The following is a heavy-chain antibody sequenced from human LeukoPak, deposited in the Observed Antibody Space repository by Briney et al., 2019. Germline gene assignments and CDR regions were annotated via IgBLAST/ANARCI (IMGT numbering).Heavy chain of an antibody. Sequence: GGSLRLSCAASGFTFSDYYMSWIRQAPGKGLEWVSYISSSGSTIYYADSVKGRFTISRDNAKNSLYLQMNSLRAEDTAVYYCARDRTRGGSKRDFDYWGQGTLVTVSS. V-gene: IGHV3-11*04. J-gene: IGHJ4*02. CDR3: ARDRTRGGSKRDFDY. D-gene: IGHD3-16*01. CDR2: ISSSGSTI. CDR1: GFTFSDYY.